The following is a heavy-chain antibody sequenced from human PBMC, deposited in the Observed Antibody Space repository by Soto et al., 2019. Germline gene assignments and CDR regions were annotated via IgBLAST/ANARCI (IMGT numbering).Heavy chain of an antibody. CDR1: GGSIASNLYC. Sequence: PSETLSLTCTVSGGSIASNLYCWGWVRQPPGKGLEWIGYIYYSGITDYNPSLKSRVTISVDTSKSQFSLKLSSVTAADTAVYYCARGGGVYYFDYWGQGTLVTVSS. D-gene: IGHD2-8*02. J-gene: IGHJ4*02. CDR2: IYYSGIT. CDR3: ARGGGVYYFDY. V-gene: IGHV4-61*05.